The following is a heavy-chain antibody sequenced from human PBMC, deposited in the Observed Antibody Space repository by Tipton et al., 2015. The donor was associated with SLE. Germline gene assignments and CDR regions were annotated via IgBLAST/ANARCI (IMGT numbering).Heavy chain of an antibody. CDR2: VFYTGET. CDR1: GGSIFIHY. V-gene: IGHV4-59*11. CDR3: ANYRRESGWYVLDY. Sequence: TLSLTCTVSGGSIFIHYWSWIRQTPERGLEWIGYVFYTGETYYAPSLKNRVTISADTSRSQVSLKLSSVTAADTAIYYCANYRRESGWYVLDYWGQGTLVTVSS. J-gene: IGHJ4*02. D-gene: IGHD6-19*01.